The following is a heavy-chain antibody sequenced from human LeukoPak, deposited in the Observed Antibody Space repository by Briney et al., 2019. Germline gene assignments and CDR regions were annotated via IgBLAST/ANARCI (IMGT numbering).Heavy chain of an antibody. V-gene: IGHV1-8*01. CDR2: MNPYTGNP. Sequence: ASVKVSCKASGYTSTSYDVHWVRQATGQGLEWMGWMNPYTGNPGYAQKFQGRVTMTRDTSINTVYMEVGSLRSDDTAVYYCARDTTGTGSDSDAFDIWGQGTMVTVSS. J-gene: IGHJ3*02. CDR1: GYTSTSYD. CDR3: ARDTTGTGSDSDAFDI. D-gene: IGHD1-1*01.